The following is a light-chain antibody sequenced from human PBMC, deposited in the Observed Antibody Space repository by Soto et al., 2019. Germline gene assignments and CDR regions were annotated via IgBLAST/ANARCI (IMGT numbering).Light chain of an antibody. CDR2: SNN. CDR1: SSNIGSNS. CDR3: AAWDDILNGVV. J-gene: IGLJ2*01. Sequence: QSVLTQPPSASGTPGQRVTISCSGSSSNIGSNSVNWYQQLPGTAPKLLIYSNNQRPSGVPDRFSGSKSATSASLAISGLQSEDEADYYCAAWDDILNGVVFGGGTKLTVL. V-gene: IGLV1-44*01.